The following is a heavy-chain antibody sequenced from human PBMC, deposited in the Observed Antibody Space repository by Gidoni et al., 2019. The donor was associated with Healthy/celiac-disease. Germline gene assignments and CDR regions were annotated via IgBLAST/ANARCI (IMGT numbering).Heavy chain of an antibody. V-gene: IGHV3-49*03. J-gene: IGHJ4*02. CDR1: GFTFGDYA. Sequence: EVQLVESGGGLVQPGRSLRLSCTASGFTFGDYAMGWFRQVPGKGLEWVGFIRSKVYGGTTEYAASVKGRFTISRDDSKSIAYLQMNSLKTEDTAVYYCTRIGPIAAAGTDFDYWGQGTLVTVSS. CDR2: IRSKVYGGTT. D-gene: IGHD6-13*01. CDR3: TRIGPIAAAGTDFDY.